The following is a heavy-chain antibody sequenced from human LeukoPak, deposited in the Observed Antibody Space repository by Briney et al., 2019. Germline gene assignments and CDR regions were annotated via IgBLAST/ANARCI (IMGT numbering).Heavy chain of an antibody. CDR3: AREGTTPTGVRP. Sequence: SQTLSLTCTVSGGSISSDDYYWIWMPQPPGKGLVWIGYIYYSGSTYYNPSLKSRVTISIDTSKNQFSLKLSSVTAADTAVYYCAREGTTPTGVRPWGQGTLVTVSS. CDR2: IYYSGST. V-gene: IGHV4-30-4*08. J-gene: IGHJ5*02. D-gene: IGHD7-27*01. CDR1: GGSISSDDYY.